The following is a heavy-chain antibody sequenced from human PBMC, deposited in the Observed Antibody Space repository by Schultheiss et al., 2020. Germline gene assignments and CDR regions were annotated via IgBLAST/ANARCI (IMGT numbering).Heavy chain of an antibody. CDR1: GGSISSSSYY. CDR3: ARGDCGGDCGYYYYGMDV. Sequence: SQTLSLTCTVSGGSISSSSYYWSWIRQHPGKGLEWIGYIYYSGSTYFNPSLKSRVTISVDTSKNQFSLKLSSVTAADTAVYYCARGDCGGDCGYYYYGMDVWGQGTTVTVSS. D-gene: IGHD2-21*01. J-gene: IGHJ6*02. CDR2: IYYSGST. V-gene: IGHV4-31*03.